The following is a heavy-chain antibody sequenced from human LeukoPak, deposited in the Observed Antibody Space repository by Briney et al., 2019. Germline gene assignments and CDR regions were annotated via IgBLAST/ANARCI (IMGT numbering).Heavy chain of an antibody. CDR2: INTSGST. CDR1: GGSISSYY. CDR3: AREGGDPRWLDP. J-gene: IGHJ5*02. V-gene: IGHV4-4*07. D-gene: IGHD6-25*01. Sequence: SETLSLTCTVSGGSISSYYWTWIRQSAGKGLEWIGRINTSGSTNYNPSLRSRVTMSVNTSKNQFSLNLASVTAADTAVYSCAREGGDPRWLDPWGQGTLVTVSS.